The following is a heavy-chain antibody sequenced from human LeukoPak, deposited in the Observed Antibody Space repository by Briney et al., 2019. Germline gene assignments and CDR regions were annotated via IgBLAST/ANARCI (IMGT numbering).Heavy chain of an antibody. CDR1: GFIFSDYY. D-gene: IGHD5-18*01. J-gene: IGHJ4*02. Sequence: GGSLRLSCAASGFIFSDYYMSWIRQAPGKGLEWVSYISGASDYTKYADSVRGRFTISRDNAKNSLYLQMNSLRAEDTAVYYCARQNNYGYDDYWGQGTLVTVSS. CDR2: ISGASDYT. CDR3: ARQNNYGYDDY. V-gene: IGHV3-11*06.